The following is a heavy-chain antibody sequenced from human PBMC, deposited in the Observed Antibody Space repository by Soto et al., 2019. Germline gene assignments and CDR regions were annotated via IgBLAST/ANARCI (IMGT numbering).Heavy chain of an antibody. J-gene: IGHJ6*02. CDR1: GGSISGLF. D-gene: IGHD1-1*01. Sequence: PAETLSLTRTVSGGSISGLFWTWVRQPPGVPLAGLVHVSASGSTAYNPSLRSRLSLSLDVSKKRCSMELTPVTAADTATLFCARGGSTHYYYGLDVWGQGTTLTVSS. V-gene: IGHV4-4*07. CDR3: ARGGSTHYYYGLDV. CDR2: VSASGST.